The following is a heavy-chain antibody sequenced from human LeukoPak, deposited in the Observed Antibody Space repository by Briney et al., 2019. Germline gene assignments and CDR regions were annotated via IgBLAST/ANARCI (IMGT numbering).Heavy chain of an antibody. CDR3: AREVLELQAFDY. V-gene: IGHV4-59*01. Sequence: SETLSLTFTVSGGSIISYYWSWIRQPPGKGLEWIGYIYYSGSTNYNPSLKSRVTISVDTSKNQFSLKLSSVTAADTAVYYCAREVLELQAFDYWGQGTLVTVSS. CDR1: GGSIISYY. D-gene: IGHD1-7*01. CDR2: IYYSGST. J-gene: IGHJ4*02.